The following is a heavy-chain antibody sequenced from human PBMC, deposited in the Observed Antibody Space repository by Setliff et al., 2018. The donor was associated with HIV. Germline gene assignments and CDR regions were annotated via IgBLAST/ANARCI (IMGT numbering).Heavy chain of an antibody. Sequence: SETLSLTCTVSGDFFSSDYYWSWIRQPAGKGLEWIGHIYTSGSTNYNPSLKSRVTISVDTSKNQFSLKLSSVSAADTAVYYCAKLRGQWLVLDAFDIWGQGTMVTVSS. J-gene: IGHJ3*02. D-gene: IGHD6-19*01. CDR1: GDFFSSDYY. CDR3: AKLRGQWLVLDAFDI. V-gene: IGHV4-61*09. CDR2: IYTSGST.